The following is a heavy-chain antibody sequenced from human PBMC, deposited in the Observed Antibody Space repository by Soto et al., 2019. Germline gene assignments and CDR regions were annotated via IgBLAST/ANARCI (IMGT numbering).Heavy chain of an antibody. CDR2: ISSSSSTI. J-gene: IGHJ6*02. CDR1: GFTFSSYS. Sequence: GFTFSSYSMNWVRQAPGKGLEWVSYISSSSSTIYYADSVKGRFTISRDNAKNSLYLQMNSLRDEDTAVYYCARSPSVQLVDYYYYGMDVWGQGTTVTVS. CDR3: ARSPSVQLVDYYYYGMDV. D-gene: IGHD6-6*01. V-gene: IGHV3-48*02.